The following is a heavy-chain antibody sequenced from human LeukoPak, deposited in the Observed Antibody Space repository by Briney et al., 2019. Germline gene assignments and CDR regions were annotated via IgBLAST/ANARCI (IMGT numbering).Heavy chain of an antibody. V-gene: IGHV3-74*01. CDR2: NNSDGKRT. CDR1: GFTFSSNW. CDR3: VAGEDLDY. J-gene: IGHJ4*02. Sequence: PGGSLRLSCVVSGFTFSSNWMHWVRQAPGKGLVWVSRNNSDGKRTDYADSVKGRFTISIDNAKNTLYLQMNSLRAEDTAVFFPVAGEDLDYWGQRTLVTAAS. D-gene: IGHD6-19*01.